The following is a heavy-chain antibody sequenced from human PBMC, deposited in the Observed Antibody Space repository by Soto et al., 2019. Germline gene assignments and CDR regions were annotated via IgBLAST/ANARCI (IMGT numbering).Heavy chain of an antibody. CDR3: ARGDYYDRSGYFDY. D-gene: IGHD3-22*01. J-gene: IGHJ4*02. Sequence: ASVKVSCKASGYTFTSYGISWVRQAPGPGLEWMGWISADNGNTNYAQKLQGRVTMTTDTSTSPAYMDLRSLRSDDTAVYYCARGDYYDRSGYFDYWGQGTLVTVS. V-gene: IGHV1-18*01. CDR2: ISADNGNT. CDR1: GYTFTSYG.